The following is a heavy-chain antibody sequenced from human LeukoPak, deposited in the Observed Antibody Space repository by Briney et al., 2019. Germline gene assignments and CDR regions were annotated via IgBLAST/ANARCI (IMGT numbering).Heavy chain of an antibody. CDR1: GYTFTSYD. CDR2: MNPNSGNT. Sequence: GASVKVSCKASGYTFTSYDINWVRQATGQGLEWMGWMNPNSGNTGYAQKFQGRVTITRNASISTAYMELSSLRSEDTAVYYCARRASIAARPGNWFDPWGQGTLVTVSS. D-gene: IGHD6-6*01. CDR3: ARRASIAARPGNWFDP. V-gene: IGHV1-8*03. J-gene: IGHJ5*02.